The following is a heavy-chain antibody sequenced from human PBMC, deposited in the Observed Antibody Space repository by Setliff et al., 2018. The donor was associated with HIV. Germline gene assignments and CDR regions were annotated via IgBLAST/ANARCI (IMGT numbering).Heavy chain of an antibody. D-gene: IGHD3-3*01. V-gene: IGHV4-39*07. CDR1: GVSFSNINYY. CDR2: ILYSGST. Sequence: SETLSLTCTVSGVSFSNINYYWAWIRQPPGMGLEWIANILYSGSTYYNPSLRGRITILQDKSKNQFSLEVRSVTAADTAIYYCASALVGGASPFDYWGQGALVTVSS. CDR3: ASALVGGASPFDY. J-gene: IGHJ4*01.